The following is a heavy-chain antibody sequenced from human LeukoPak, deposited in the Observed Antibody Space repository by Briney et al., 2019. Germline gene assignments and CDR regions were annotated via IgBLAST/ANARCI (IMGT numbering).Heavy chain of an antibody. Sequence: SQTLSLTCSVSGGSISHSNYFWSWVRQPPGKGLEWIAYILYSGTAYYNPSLESRVTMSVDTSKNQFFLKMSSVTAADTAVYYCARKTIFGVVIAPSFDYWGQGTLVTVSS. V-gene: IGHV4-30-4*08. J-gene: IGHJ4*02. CDR3: ARKTIFGVVIAPSFDY. D-gene: IGHD3-3*01. CDR1: GGSISHSNYF. CDR2: ILYSGTA.